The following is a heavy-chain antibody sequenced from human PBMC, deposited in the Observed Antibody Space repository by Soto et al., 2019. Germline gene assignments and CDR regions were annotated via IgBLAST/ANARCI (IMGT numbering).Heavy chain of an antibody. D-gene: IGHD3-9*01. V-gene: IGHV4-59*01. CDR3: ARAHYNILTGYYIGY. CDR1: GGSISSYY. Sequence: ETLSLTCTVSGGSISSYYWSWIRQPPGKGLEWIGYIYYSGSTNYNPSLKSRVTISVDTSKNQFSLRLNSVTAADTAVYYCARAHYNILTGYYIGYWGQGTLVTVSS. J-gene: IGHJ4*02. CDR2: IYYSGST.